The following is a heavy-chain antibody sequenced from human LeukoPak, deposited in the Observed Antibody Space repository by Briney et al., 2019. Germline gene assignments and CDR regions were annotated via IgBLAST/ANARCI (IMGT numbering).Heavy chain of an antibody. CDR1: GYTFTSYG. Sequence: ASVKVSCKASGYTFTSYGISWVRQAPGQGLEWMGGIIPIFGTANYAQKFQGRVTITADESTSTAYMELSSLRSEDTAVYYCARSVGAAGSYYYYGMDVWGQGTTVTVSS. CDR3: ARSVGAAGSYYYYGMDV. CDR2: IIPIFGTA. V-gene: IGHV1-69*13. J-gene: IGHJ6*02. D-gene: IGHD1-26*01.